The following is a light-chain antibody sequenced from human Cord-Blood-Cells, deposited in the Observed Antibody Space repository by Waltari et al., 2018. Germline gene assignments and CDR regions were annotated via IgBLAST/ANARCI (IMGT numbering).Light chain of an antibody. CDR3: SSYTSSSTVV. Sequence: QSALTQPRSVSGSPGQSVTISCTGTSSDVGGYNYVSWYQQPPGTAPNLMIYEVSNRPSGVHDRFSGSKSGNTASLTISGLQAEDEADYYCSSYTSSSTVVFGGGTKLTVL. CDR1: SSDVGGYNY. CDR2: EVS. J-gene: IGLJ2*01. V-gene: IGLV2-18*02.